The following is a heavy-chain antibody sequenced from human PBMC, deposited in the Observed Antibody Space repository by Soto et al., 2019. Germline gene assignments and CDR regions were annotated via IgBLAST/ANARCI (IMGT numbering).Heavy chain of an antibody. D-gene: IGHD4-17*01. V-gene: IGHV3-30-3*01. CDR2: ISFDGTTE. CDR3: AREMRGAYIESHFGGAFDV. J-gene: IGHJ3*01. CDR1: GFPFRSYA. Sequence: QVQLVESGGGVVQPGRSLRLSCVASGFPFRSYAMHWVRQAPGKGLEWVAVISFDGTTEYYGDSVKGRFTISRDNSKSTLYLQMNSLRAEATALYYCAREMRGAYIESHFGGAFDVWGQGTLVTVFS.